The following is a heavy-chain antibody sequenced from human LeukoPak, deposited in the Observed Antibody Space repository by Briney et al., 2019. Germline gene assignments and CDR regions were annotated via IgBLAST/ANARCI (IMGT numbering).Heavy chain of an antibody. CDR3: ARVTQLAHKFDY. V-gene: IGHV3-30-3*01. J-gene: IGHJ4*02. Sequence: GGSLRLSCAASGFTFSSYAMHWVRQAPGKGLEWVAVISYDGSNKYYADSVKGRFTISRGNSKNTLYLQMNSLRAEDTAVYYCARVTQLAHKFDYWGQGTLVTVSS. CDR1: GFTFSSYA. CDR2: ISYDGSNK. D-gene: IGHD6-13*01.